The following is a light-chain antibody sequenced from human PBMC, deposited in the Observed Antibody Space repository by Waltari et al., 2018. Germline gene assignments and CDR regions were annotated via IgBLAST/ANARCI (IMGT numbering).Light chain of an antibody. J-gene: IGLJ2*01. Sequence: QSALTQPASVSGSPGQSITISCTGTSSDVGGYNYVPWYQQHPGKAPKLMIYEVSNRPSGVSNRFSGSKSGNTASLTISGLQAEDEADYYCSSYTSSSTLENVVFGGGTKLTVL. CDR1: SSDVGGYNY. V-gene: IGLV2-14*01. CDR2: EVS. CDR3: SSYTSSSTLENVV.